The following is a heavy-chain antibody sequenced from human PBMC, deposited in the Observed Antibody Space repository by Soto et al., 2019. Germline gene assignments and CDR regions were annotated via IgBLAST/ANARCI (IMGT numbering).Heavy chain of an antibody. CDR1: GFTFSDHS. D-gene: IGHD3-16*01. J-gene: IGHJ5*02. CDR2: IKRDGSDK. Sequence: EVQLVESGGGLVQPGGSLRLSCEASGFTFSDHSMSWVRQAPGRGLEWVADIKRDGSDKSYVDSVKGRFIISRENAKNELFLQMNSLRAEDTGVYYCARDLAVGWGTWFDPWGQGTLVTVSS. CDR3: ARDLAVGWGTWFDP. V-gene: IGHV3-7*01.